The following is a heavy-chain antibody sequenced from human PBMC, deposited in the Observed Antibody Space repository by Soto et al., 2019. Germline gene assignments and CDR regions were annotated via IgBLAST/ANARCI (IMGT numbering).Heavy chain of an antibody. CDR2: IIPIFGTA. J-gene: IGHJ5*02. V-gene: IGHV1-69*06. Sequence: QVQLVQSGAEVKKPGSSVKVSYKASGGTFSSYAISWVRQAPGQGLEWMGGIIPIFGTANYAQKFQGRVTITADKSTSTAYMELSSLRSEDTAVYYCARAPGSYDSTPYGFDPWGQGTLVTVSS. CDR1: GGTFSSYA. CDR3: ARAPGSYDSTPYGFDP. D-gene: IGHD3-22*01.